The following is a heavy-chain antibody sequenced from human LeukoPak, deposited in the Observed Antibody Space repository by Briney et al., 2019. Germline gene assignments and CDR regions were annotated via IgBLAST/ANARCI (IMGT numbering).Heavy chain of an antibody. Sequence: SETLSLTCTVSGGSISSSSYYWGWIRQPPGKGLKWIGSIYYSGSTYYNPSLKSRVTISVDTSKNQFSLKLSSVTAADTAVYYCARNSPAAIGSFDYWGQGTLVTVSS. V-gene: IGHV4-39*01. D-gene: IGHD2-2*02. CDR2: IYYSGST. CDR1: GGSISSSSYY. CDR3: ARNSPAAIGSFDY. J-gene: IGHJ4*02.